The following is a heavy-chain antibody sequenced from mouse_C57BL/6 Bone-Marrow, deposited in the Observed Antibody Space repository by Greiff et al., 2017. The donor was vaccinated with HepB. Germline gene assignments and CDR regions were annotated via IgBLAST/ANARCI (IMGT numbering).Heavy chain of an antibody. Sequence: EVQLQQSVAELVRPGASVKLSCTASGFNIKNTYMHWVKQRPEQGLEWIGRIDPANGNTKYAPKFQGKATITADTSSNTAYLQRSSLTSEDTAIYYCARGNYGSSYGGFFDYWGQGTTLTVSS. V-gene: IGHV14-3*01. CDR1: GFNIKNTY. J-gene: IGHJ2*01. D-gene: IGHD1-1*01. CDR3: ARGNYGSSYGGFFDY. CDR2: IDPANGNT.